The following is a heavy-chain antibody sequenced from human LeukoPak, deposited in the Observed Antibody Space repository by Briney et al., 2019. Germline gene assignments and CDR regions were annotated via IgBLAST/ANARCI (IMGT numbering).Heavy chain of an antibody. CDR2: IYHSGST. V-gene: IGHV4-30-2*01. J-gene: IGHJ4*02. CDR3: ARETGYFDY. CDR1: GGSISSGGYS. Sequence: SQTLSLTCAVSGGSISSGGYSWGWIRQPPGKGLEWIGYIYHSGSTYYNPSLKSRVTISVDRSKNQFSLKLSSVTAADTAVYYCARETGYFDYWGQGTLVTVSS. D-gene: IGHD3-9*01.